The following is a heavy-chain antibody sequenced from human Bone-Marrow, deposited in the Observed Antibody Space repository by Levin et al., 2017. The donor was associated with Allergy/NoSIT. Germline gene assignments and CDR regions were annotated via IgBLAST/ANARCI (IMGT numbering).Heavy chain of an antibody. D-gene: IGHD2/OR15-2a*01. V-gene: IGHV3-7*01. Sequence: PGGSLRLSCAASGFTFSRFWMSWVRQAPGKGLEWVASIKEDGSEKYYVDSVKGRFTISRDNAKNSLYLHMNSLRVEDTAVYHCARDNSPNLDQYGMDVWGQGTTVTVSS. CDR3: ARDNSPNLDQYGMDV. CDR2: IKEDGSEK. CDR1: GFTFSRFW. J-gene: IGHJ6*02.